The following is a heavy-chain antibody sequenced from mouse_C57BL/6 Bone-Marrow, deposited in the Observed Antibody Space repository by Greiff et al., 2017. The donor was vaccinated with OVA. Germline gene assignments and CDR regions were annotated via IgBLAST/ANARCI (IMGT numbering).Heavy chain of an antibody. J-gene: IGHJ3*01. CDR1: GYTFTDYY. CDR2: INPNNGGT. V-gene: IGHV1-26*01. CDR3: ASLEGWFAY. Sequence: EVQLQQSGPELVKPGASVKISCKASGYTFTDYYMNWVKQSHGKSLEWIGDINPNNGGTSYNQKFKGKATLTVDKSSSTAYMELRSLTSEDAAVYYCASLEGWFAYWGQGTLVTVSA.